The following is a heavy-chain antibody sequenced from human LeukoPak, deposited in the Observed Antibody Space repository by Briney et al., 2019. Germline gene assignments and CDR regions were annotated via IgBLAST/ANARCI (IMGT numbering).Heavy chain of an antibody. CDR1: GFTFSDYY. V-gene: IGHV3-11*04. J-gene: IGHJ3*02. Sequence: SGGSLRLSCAASGFTFSDYYMSWIRQAPGKGLEWVSYISSSGSTIYYADSVKGRFTISRDNAKNSLYLQMNSLRAEDTAVYYCARDQCSSTSCLPAFDIWGQGTMVTVSS. D-gene: IGHD2-2*01. CDR2: ISSSGSTI. CDR3: ARDQCSSTSCLPAFDI.